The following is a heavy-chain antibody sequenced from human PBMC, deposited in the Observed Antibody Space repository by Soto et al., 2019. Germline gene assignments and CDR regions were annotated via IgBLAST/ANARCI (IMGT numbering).Heavy chain of an antibody. J-gene: IGHJ4*02. CDR2: ISGSGGST. CDR3: AKDQNYYGSGSYYCLDY. Sequence: GGSLRLSCAASGFTFSSYAMSWVRQAPGKGLEWVSAISGSGGSTYYADSVKGRFTISRDNSKNTLYLQMNSLRAEDTAVYYCAKDQNYYGSGSYYCLDYWGQGTLVTVSS. V-gene: IGHV3-23*01. D-gene: IGHD3-10*01. CDR1: GFTFSSYA.